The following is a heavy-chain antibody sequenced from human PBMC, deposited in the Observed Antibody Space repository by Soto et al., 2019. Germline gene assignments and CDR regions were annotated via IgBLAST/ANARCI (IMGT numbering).Heavy chain of an antibody. V-gene: IGHV3-23*01. Sequence: PGGSLRLSCAASGFTFSSTAMSWVRQAPGKGLDWVSAISNSGTATYYADSVKGRFTISRDNSENTVFLQMNSLRADDTALYYCSTGGYWGQGTQVTVSS. CDR1: GFTFSSTA. CDR2: ISNSGTAT. J-gene: IGHJ4*02. CDR3: STGGY.